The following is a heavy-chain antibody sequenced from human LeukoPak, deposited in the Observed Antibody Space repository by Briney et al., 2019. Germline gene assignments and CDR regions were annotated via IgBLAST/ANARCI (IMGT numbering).Heavy chain of an antibody. CDR2: ISDIGSI. D-gene: IGHD1-1*01. J-gene: IGHJ5*02. CDR3: ARGQEKNGDNWFDP. Sequence: SETLSLTCTVSGGSISSYYWSWIRQPPGKGLEWIAYISDIGSINYNPSLKSRVTMSVDTSKNQFSLKLSSVTAADTAVYYCARGQEKNGDNWFDPWGQGTLVTVSS. CDR1: GGSISSYY. V-gene: IGHV4-59*12.